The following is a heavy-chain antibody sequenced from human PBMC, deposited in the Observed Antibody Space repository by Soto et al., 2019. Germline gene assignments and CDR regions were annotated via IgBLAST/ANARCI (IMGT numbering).Heavy chain of an antibody. V-gene: IGHV3-30-3*01. Sequence: GGSLRLSCAASGFTFSSYAMHWVRQAPGKGLEWVAVISYDGSNKYYADSVKGRFTISRDNSKNTLYLQMNSLRAEDTAVYYCARDPKYYDFWSGYSTDYGMDVWGQGTPVTVSS. CDR3: ARDPKYYDFWSGYSTDYGMDV. CDR1: GFTFSSYA. CDR2: ISYDGSNK. J-gene: IGHJ6*02. D-gene: IGHD3-3*01.